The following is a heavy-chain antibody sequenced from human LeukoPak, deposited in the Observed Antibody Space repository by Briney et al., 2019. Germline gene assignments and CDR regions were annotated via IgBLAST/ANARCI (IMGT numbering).Heavy chain of an antibody. CDR1: GFTFSSYW. D-gene: IGHD3-22*01. Sequence: GGSLRLSCAASGFTFSSYWMSWVRQAPGKGLEWVANIKQDGSEKYYVDSVKGRFTISRDNAKNTLYLQMNSLRAEDTAVYYCAKAYYDSSGYSYYFDYWGQGTPVTVSS. J-gene: IGHJ4*02. CDR2: IKQDGSEK. CDR3: AKAYYDSSGYSYYFDY. V-gene: IGHV3-7*01.